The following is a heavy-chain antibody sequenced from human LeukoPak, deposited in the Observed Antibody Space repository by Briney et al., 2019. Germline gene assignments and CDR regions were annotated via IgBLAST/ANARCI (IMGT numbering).Heavy chain of an antibody. D-gene: IGHD3-22*01. CDR2: ITSSSTTI. Sequence: GGSLRLSCAASGFSFSSYSMIWVRQAPGKGLEWVSYITSSSTTIYYADSVKGRFTISRDNSKNTLYLQMNSLRAEDTAVYYCAKGSYDSSGYYFTVDYWGQGTLVTVSS. CDR1: GFSFSSYS. V-gene: IGHV3-48*01. CDR3: AKGSYDSSGYYFTVDY. J-gene: IGHJ4*02.